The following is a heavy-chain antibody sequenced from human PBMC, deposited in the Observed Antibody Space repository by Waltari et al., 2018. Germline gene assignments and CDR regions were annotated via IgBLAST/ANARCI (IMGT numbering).Heavy chain of an antibody. CDR1: GDSMSGNSW. CDR2: VHRSGRT. CDR3: ARDLGRGLFLDS. J-gene: IGHJ4*02. V-gene: IGHV4-4*02. D-gene: IGHD2-15*01. Sequence: QLQLQESGPGLVKPSGTLSLTCVVSGDSMSGNSWWSWVRQSPDKGLEWIGQVHRSGRTNYNPSFARRAIVSLDTSMNRFSLRILSATAADTAVYYCARDLGRGLFLDSWGQGTLVTVSP.